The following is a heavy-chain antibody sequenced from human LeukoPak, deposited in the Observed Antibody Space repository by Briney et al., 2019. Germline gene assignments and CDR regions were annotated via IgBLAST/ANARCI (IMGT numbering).Heavy chain of an antibody. V-gene: IGHV1-18*01. D-gene: IGHD3-22*01. CDR1: GYTFTSYG. J-gene: IGHJ6*02. Sequence: GASVKVSCKASGYTFTSYGISWVRQAPGQGLEWMGWISAYNGNTNYAQKLQGRVTMTTDTSTSTAYMELRSLRSDDTAVYYCARNYYYDSSGYLGMDVWGQGTTVTVS. CDR2: ISAYNGNT. CDR3: ARNYYYDSSGYLGMDV.